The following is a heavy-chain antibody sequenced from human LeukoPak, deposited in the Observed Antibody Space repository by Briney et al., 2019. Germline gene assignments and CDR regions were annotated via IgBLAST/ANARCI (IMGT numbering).Heavy chain of an antibody. J-gene: IGHJ3*02. CDR3: ARDYYGSGSYYSDAFDI. D-gene: IGHD3-10*01. Sequence: GGSLRLSCAASGFTFSDYYMSWIRQAPGKGLEWVPYISSSGSTIYYADSVKGRFTISRDNAKNSLYLQMNSLRAEDTVVYYCARDYYGSGSYYSDAFDIWGQGTMVTVSS. V-gene: IGHV3-11*01. CDR2: ISSSGSTI. CDR1: GFTFSDYY.